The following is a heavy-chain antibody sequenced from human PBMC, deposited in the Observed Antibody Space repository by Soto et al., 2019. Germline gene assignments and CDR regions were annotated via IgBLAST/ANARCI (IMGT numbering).Heavy chain of an antibody. J-gene: IGHJ4*02. V-gene: IGHV3-74*01. CDR1: GFTFSSYS. D-gene: IGHD4-17*01. CDR2: VNGDGNNT. Sequence: GGSLRLSCAVSGFTFSSYSMNWVRQAPGKGLVWVSRVNGDGNNTNHADSAKGRFTISRDNAKNTLYLQMNSLRAEDTAVYYCARVSRSTSVNFDYWGQGTQVTVSS. CDR3: ARVSRSTSVNFDY.